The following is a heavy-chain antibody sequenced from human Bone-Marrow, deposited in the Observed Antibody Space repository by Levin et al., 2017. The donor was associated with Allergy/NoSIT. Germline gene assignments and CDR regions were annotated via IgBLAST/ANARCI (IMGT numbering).Heavy chain of an antibody. CDR2: IYYSGST. J-gene: IGHJ6*02. CDR1: GGSISSYY. CDR3: ASSHGVVWSGPGRYGMDG. V-gene: IGHV4-59*08. D-gene: IGHD3-3*01. Sequence: SETLSLTCTVSGGSISSYYWSWIRQPPGKGLEWIGYIYYSGSTNYNPSLKSRVTISVDTSKNQFSLKLSSVTAADTAVYYCASSHGVVWSGPGRYGMDGWGQGTTVTVSS.